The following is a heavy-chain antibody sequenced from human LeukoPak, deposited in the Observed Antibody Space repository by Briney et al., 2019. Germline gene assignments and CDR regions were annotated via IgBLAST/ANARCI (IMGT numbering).Heavy chain of an antibody. Sequence: GGSLRLSCAASGFTFSSYWMHWVRQAPGKGLVWVSRINTDGSSTDYADSVKGRFTISRDNAKNSLYLQMNSLRAEDTAVYYCARDDEIRGSIDYWGQGTLVTVSS. CDR3: ARDDEIRGSIDY. CDR1: GFTFSSYW. V-gene: IGHV3-74*01. CDR2: INTDGSST. J-gene: IGHJ4*02. D-gene: IGHD3-10*01.